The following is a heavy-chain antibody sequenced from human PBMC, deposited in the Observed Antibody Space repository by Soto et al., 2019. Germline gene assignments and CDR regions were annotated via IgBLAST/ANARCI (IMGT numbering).Heavy chain of an antibody. CDR2: ISHTGMT. J-gene: IGHJ6*02. Sequence: PSETLSLTXLVSGFPISSPYSWGWIRQPPGKGLEWIGSISHTGMTSYSPSLTSRVSISVDTSKNQVSLKLTSVTAADTAVYFCARVTMVIRDSDHFGVDVWGHGTTVTVSS. D-gene: IGHD4-17*01. V-gene: IGHV4-38-2*02. CDR3: ARVTMVIRDSDHFGVDV. CDR1: GFPISSPYS.